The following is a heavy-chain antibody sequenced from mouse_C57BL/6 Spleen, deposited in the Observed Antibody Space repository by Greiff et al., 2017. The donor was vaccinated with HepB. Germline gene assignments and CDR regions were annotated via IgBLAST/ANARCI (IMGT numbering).Heavy chain of an antibody. V-gene: IGHV1-59*01. CDR1: GYTFTSYW. CDR2: IDPSDSYT. Sequence: QVQLQQPGAELVRPGTSVKLSCKASGYTFTSYWMHWVKQRPGQGLEWIGVIDPSDSYTNYNQKFKGKATLTVDTSSSTAYMQLSSLTSEDSAVYYCANGYDGDCYAIDYWGQGTSVTVSS. D-gene: IGHD2-2*01. CDR3: ANGYDGDCYAIDY. J-gene: IGHJ4*01.